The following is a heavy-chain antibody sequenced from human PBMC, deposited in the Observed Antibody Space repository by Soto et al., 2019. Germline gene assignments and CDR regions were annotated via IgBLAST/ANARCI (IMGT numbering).Heavy chain of an antibody. V-gene: IGHV4-39*01. CDR3: ARRRSATISRVFDY. Sequence: SETLSLTCTVSGGSISSSSYYWGWIRQPPGKGLEWIGSIYYSGSTYYNPSLKSRVTISVDTSKNQFSLKLSSVTAADTVVYYCARRRSATISRVFDYWGQGTLVTVSS. CDR1: GGSISSSSYY. D-gene: IGHD5-12*01. CDR2: IYYSGST. J-gene: IGHJ4*02.